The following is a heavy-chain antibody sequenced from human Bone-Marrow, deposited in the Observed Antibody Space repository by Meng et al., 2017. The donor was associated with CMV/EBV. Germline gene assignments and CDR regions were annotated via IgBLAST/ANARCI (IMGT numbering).Heavy chain of an antibody. D-gene: IGHD2-2*01. CDR1: GFTFSSYA. V-gene: IGHV3-30-3*01. Sequence: GGSLRLSCAASGFTFSSYAMHWVRQAPGKGLEWVAVISYDGSNKYYADSVKGRFTISRDNSKNTLYLQMNSLRAEDTAVYYCGQSSTSQGPFDYWVQRTLVTVSS. J-gene: IGHJ4*02. CDR3: GQSSTSQGPFDY. CDR2: ISYDGSNK.